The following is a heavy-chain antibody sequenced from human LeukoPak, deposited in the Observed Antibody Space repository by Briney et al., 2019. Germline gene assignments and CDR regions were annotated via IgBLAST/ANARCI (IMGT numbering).Heavy chain of an antibody. CDR3: ARELGDTTDY. CDR2: INPNSGTT. J-gene: IGHJ4*02. CDR1: GYTFTGYY. D-gene: IGHD5-12*01. V-gene: IGHV1-2*02. Sequence: ASVKVSCKTAGYTFTGYYMHSVPQAPGQGLEWMGWINPNSGTTNYAQKFQGRVTMTRDTPLTTAYMEMSRLRSDDTAVYYCARELGDTTDYWGQGTLVTVSS.